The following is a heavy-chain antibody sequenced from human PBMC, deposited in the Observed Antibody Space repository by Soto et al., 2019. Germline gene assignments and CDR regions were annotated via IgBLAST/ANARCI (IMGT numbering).Heavy chain of an antibody. D-gene: IGHD6-13*01. CDR2: IYYSGST. V-gene: IGHV4-59*01. CDR3: ARGGRGQYSSSWYYYYGMDV. J-gene: IGHJ6*02. CDR1: GGSISSYY. Sequence: SLTCTVSGGSISSYYWSWIRQPPGKGLEWIGYIYYSGSTNYNPSLKSRVTISVDTSKNQFSLKLSSVTAADTAVYYCARGGRGQYSSSWYYYYGMDVWGQGTTVTVSS.